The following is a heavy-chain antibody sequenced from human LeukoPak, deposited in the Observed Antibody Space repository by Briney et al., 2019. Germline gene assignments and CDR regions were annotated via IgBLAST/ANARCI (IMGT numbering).Heavy chain of an antibody. Sequence: ASVKVSCKASGYTFTSYGISWVRQAPGQGLEWMGWISAYNGNTNYAQKLQGRVTMTTDTSTSTAYMELRSLRSEDTAVYYCARASQTYYYDSSGYHLRSLSYWGQGTLVTVSS. V-gene: IGHV1-18*01. CDR3: ARASQTYYYDSSGYHLRSLSY. CDR1: GYTFTSYG. CDR2: ISAYNGNT. J-gene: IGHJ4*02. D-gene: IGHD3-22*01.